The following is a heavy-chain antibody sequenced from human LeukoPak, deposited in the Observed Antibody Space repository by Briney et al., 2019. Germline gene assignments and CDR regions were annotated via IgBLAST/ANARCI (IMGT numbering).Heavy chain of an antibody. CDR2: ISYDGSNK. V-gene: IGHV3-30*18. CDR1: GFTFSSYG. J-gene: IGHJ4*02. D-gene: IGHD2-15*01. Sequence: GGSLRLSCAASGFTFSSYGMHWVRQAPGKGLEWVAVISYDGSNKYYADSVKGRFTISRDNSKNTLYLQMNSLRAKDTAVYYCAKDQCSGGSCYSDYWGQGTLVNVSS. CDR3: AKDQCSGGSCYSDY.